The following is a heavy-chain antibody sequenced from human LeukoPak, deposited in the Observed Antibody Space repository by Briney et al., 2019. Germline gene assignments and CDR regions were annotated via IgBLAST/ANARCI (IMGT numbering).Heavy chain of an antibody. CDR2: IYSGGDT. CDR3: ATRYCSGTSCFRGAFDV. Sequence: PGGSLRLSCAASGFTVSGNYMSWVRQAPGKGLEWVSLIYSGGDTYYADSVKGRFTISRDNSQNTLYIQMNNLRPDDTAVYYCATRYCSGTSCFRGAFDVWGQGTMVTVSS. D-gene: IGHD2-2*01. V-gene: IGHV3-66*02. J-gene: IGHJ3*01. CDR1: GFTVSGNY.